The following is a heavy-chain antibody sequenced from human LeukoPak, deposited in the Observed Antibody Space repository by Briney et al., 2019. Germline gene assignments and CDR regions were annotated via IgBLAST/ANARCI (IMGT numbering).Heavy chain of an antibody. D-gene: IGHD6-13*01. Sequence: GGSLRLSCAASGFTFSNYWMHWVRHVPGKGLVWVSRINSDGSSTSYADSVKGRFTISRDNAKNTLYLQMNSLRAEDTAVYYCTRSRSLGIAAAASDYWGQGTLVTVSS. CDR1: GFTFSNYW. J-gene: IGHJ4*02. CDR2: INSDGSST. CDR3: TRSRSLGIAAAASDY. V-gene: IGHV3-74*01.